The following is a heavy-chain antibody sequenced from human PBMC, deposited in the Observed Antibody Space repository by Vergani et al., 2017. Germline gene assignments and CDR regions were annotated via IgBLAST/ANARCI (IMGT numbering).Heavy chain of an antibody. CDR2: ISYDGTNK. V-gene: IGHV3-30-3*01. J-gene: IGHJ6*03. D-gene: IGHD2-8*01. Sequence: QVQLVESGGGVVQPGRSLRLSCAASGFTFGDHGIHWVCRAPGTGLEWVALISYDGTNKYYTNSVKGRFTISRDNSKNTLYLQMNNLRAADTAVYYCARSGYCAHGVCYMTYYYYMDVWGKGTAVTVSS. CDR1: GFTFGDHG. CDR3: ARSGYCAHGVCYMTYYYYMDV.